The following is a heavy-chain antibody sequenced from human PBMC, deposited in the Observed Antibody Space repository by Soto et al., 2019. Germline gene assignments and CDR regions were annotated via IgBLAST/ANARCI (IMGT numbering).Heavy chain of an antibody. CDR3: VHGQGEYDSYYYGLDV. Sequence: QITLKESGPTLVKPTQTLTLTCTFSGFSLSTSGVSVGWVRQPPGQALEWLALTYWDDDKRYSPSLNNRVTITKDTSKNQVVLTMTNVDPVDTATYFCVHGQGEYDSYYYGLDVWGQGTTVTVSS. V-gene: IGHV2-5*02. CDR2: TYWDDDK. D-gene: IGHD4-17*01. J-gene: IGHJ6*02. CDR1: GFSLSTSGVS.